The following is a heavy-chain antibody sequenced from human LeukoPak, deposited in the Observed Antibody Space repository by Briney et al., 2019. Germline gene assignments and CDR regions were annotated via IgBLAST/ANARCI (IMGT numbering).Heavy chain of an antibody. CDR1: GGSISSSSYY. Sequence: SETLSLTCTVSGGSISSSSYYWGWIRQPPGKGLEWIGSIYYSGSTYYNPSVKSRVTISVDTSKNQFSLKLSSVTAADPAVYYCAGGPLEWSPFLVYMDVWGKGTTVTVSS. D-gene: IGHD3-3*01. V-gene: IGHV4-39*01. CDR3: AGGPLEWSPFLVYMDV. CDR2: IYYSGST. J-gene: IGHJ6*03.